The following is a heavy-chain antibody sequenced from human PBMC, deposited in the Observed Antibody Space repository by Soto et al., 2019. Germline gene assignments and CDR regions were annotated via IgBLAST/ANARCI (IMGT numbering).Heavy chain of an antibody. CDR3: ARQPPSYYDFWSGYYTGWFDP. J-gene: IGHJ5*02. CDR2: IYPGDSDT. D-gene: IGHD3-3*01. Sequence: PGESLKISCNGSGYSFTGYWICWVRQMPWKGLEWMGIIYPGDSDTRYSPSFQGQVTISADKSISTAYLQWSSLKASDTAMYYCARQPPSYYDFWSGYYTGWFDPWGQGTLVTVSS. V-gene: IGHV5-51*01. CDR1: GYSFTGYW.